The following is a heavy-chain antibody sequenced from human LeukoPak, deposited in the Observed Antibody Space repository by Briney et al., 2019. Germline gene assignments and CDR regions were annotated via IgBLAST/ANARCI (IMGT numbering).Heavy chain of an antibody. J-gene: IGHJ6*02. Sequence: GGSLRLSCAASGFTFNRYEMNWVRQAPGKGPEWVSYISGSGSTIYYADSVKGRFTISRDNAKNSLYLQMNSLRAEDTAVYYCARGDGGYYYGMDVWGRGTTVTVSS. CDR2: ISGSGSTI. D-gene: IGHD5-24*01. CDR1: GFTFNRYE. V-gene: IGHV3-48*03. CDR3: ARGDGGYYYGMDV.